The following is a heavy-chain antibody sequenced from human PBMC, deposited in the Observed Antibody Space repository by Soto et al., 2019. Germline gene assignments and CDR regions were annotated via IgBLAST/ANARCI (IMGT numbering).Heavy chain of an antibody. CDR2: INHSGST. J-gene: IGHJ3*02. D-gene: IGHD6-13*01. CDR3: AGKYSSSWYGAFDI. V-gene: IGHV4-34*01. Sequence: SETLSLTCAVYGGSFSGYYWSWIRQPPVKGLEWIGEINHSGSTNYNPSLKSRVTISVDTSKNQFSLKLSSVTAADTAVYYCAGKYSSSWYGAFDIWGQGTMVTVSS. CDR1: GGSFSGYY.